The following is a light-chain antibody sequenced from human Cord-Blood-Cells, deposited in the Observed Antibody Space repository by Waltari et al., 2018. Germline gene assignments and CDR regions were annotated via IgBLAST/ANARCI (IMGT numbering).Light chain of an antibody. V-gene: IGLV2-23*01. Sequence: QSALTQPAYVSGSPGQSITISCTGTSSDVGSYNLVSWYQQHPGKAPKLMIYEGSKRPSGVSNRFSGSKSGNTASLTISGLQAEDEADYYCCSYAGSSNWVFGGGTKLTVL. CDR2: EGS. CDR3: CSYAGSSNWV. J-gene: IGLJ3*02. CDR1: SSDVGSYNL.